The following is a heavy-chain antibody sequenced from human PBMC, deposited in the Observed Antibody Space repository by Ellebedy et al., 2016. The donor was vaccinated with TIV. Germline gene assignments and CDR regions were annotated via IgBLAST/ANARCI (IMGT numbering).Heavy chain of an antibody. Sequence: PGGSLRLSCTASGFTFSDSAMHWVRQASGKGLEWIARIRTKPNNYATTYSASVKGRFTISRDDSQQTAFLQMNDLKTEDTAVYYCTKLYSSVAAGGPWGQGTLVTVSS. J-gene: IGHJ4*02. CDR3: TKLYSSVAAGGP. V-gene: IGHV3-73*01. D-gene: IGHD2-15*01. CDR2: IRTKPNNYAT. CDR1: GFTFSDSA.